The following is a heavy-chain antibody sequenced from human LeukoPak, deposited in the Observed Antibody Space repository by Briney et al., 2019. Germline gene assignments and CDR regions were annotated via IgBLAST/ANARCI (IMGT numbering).Heavy chain of an antibody. Sequence: GGSLRLSCAASGFTFSSYVMSWVRQAPGKGLEWVSAISPSGGTTYYADSVKGRFTISRDNSKNTLYLQMNSLRAEDTAIYYCAKDRGYSYGAFDFWGQGTMVTVSS. CDR3: AKDRGYSYGAFDF. V-gene: IGHV3-23*01. CDR2: ISPSGGTT. J-gene: IGHJ3*01. CDR1: GFTFSSYV. D-gene: IGHD5-18*01.